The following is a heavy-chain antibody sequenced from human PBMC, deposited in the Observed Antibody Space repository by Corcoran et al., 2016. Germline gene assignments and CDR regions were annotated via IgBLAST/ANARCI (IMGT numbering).Heavy chain of an antibody. Sequence: QVQLVQSGAEVKKPGASVKVSCKASGYTFTSYYMHWVRQAPGQGLEWMGIINPSGGSTSYAQKFQGSVTMTRDTSTSTVYMELSSLRSEDTAVYYCAREGYSSSWIPYGDYVAAFDYWGQGTLVTVSS. V-gene: IGHV1-46*01. CDR1: GYTFTSYY. J-gene: IGHJ4*02. CDR3: AREGYSSSWIPYGDYVAAFDY. D-gene: IGHD6-13*01. CDR2: INPSGGST.